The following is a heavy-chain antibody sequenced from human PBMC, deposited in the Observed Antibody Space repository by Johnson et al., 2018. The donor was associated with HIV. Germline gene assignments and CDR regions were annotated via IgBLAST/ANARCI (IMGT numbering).Heavy chain of an antibody. CDR1: GFTFSSYA. Sequence: QVQLVESGGGLVQPGGSLRLSCAASGFTFSSYAMHWVRQAPGKGLEWVAVISYDGSNKYYADSVKGQFTISRDNSKNTLYLQMNSLRAEDTAVYYCARGSSEGAFDIWGQGTMVTVSS. CDR3: ARGSSEGAFDI. CDR2: ISYDGSNK. D-gene: IGHD6-19*01. J-gene: IGHJ3*02. V-gene: IGHV3-30-3*01.